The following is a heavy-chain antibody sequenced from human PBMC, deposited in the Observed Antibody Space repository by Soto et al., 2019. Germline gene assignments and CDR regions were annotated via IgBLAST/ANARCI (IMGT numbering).Heavy chain of an antibody. CDR3: TTDRWQPYYYSWSGPSTCFDP. CDR1: GLTFSDSW. CDR2: IKSKTGGGTT. Sequence: SLSLSCAASGLTFSDSWRTGVRQAPGKGLEWVGRIKSKTGGGTTDYAAPVKGRFTISRDDSKNTLYLQMNSLKTEDTAVYYCTTDRWQPYYYSWSGPSTCFDPWGKGTLVTVS. J-gene: IGHJ5*02. D-gene: IGHD3-3*01. V-gene: IGHV3-15*01.